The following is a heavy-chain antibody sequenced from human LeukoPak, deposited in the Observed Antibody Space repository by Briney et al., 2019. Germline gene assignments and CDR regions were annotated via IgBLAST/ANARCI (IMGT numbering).Heavy chain of an antibody. J-gene: IGHJ4*02. Sequence: SETLSLTCTVSGGSISSYYWSWIRQPPGKGLEWIGYIYHSGSTYYNPSLKSRVAISVDKSKNQFSLKLSSVTAADTAVYYCARDYKDSSGWYYFDYWGQGTLVTVSS. D-gene: IGHD6-19*01. V-gene: IGHV4-59*12. CDR1: GGSISSYY. CDR2: IYHSGST. CDR3: ARDYKDSSGWYYFDY.